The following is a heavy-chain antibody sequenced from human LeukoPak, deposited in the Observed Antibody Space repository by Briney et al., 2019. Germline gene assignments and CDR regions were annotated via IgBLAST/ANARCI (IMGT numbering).Heavy chain of an antibody. Sequence: GGSLRLSCAASGFTFSPYWMHWVRQPPGKGLVWVARINSDGSSTTYADSVKGRFTISRDNAKNTLYLQMNSLRAEDTAVYYCARSMVPLFEDWGQGTLVTVSS. V-gene: IGHV3-74*01. CDR2: INSDGSST. CDR3: ARSMVPLFED. D-gene: IGHD4/OR15-4a*01. J-gene: IGHJ4*02. CDR1: GFTFSPYW.